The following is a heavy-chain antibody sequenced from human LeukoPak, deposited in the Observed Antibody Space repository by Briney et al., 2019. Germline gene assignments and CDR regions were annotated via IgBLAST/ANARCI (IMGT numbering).Heavy chain of an antibody. CDR3: ARSEGVPHSGYDPYYFDY. J-gene: IGHJ4*02. D-gene: IGHD5-12*01. CDR2: ISSSSSYI. V-gene: IGHV3-21*01. Sequence: GGSLRLSCAASGFTFSSYSMNWVRQAPGKGLEWVSSISSSSSYIYYADSVKSRFTISRDNAKNSLYLQMNSLRAEDTAVYYCARSEGVPHSGYDPYYFDYWGQGTLVTVSS. CDR1: GFTFSSYS.